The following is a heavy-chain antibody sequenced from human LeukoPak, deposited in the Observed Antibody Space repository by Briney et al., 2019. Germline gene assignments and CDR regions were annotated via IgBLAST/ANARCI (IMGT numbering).Heavy chain of an antibody. CDR2: ISSSSTTI. D-gene: IGHD5-18*01. CDR1: GFTFSSYS. J-gene: IGHJ4*02. CDR3: ARDGRVELWYTAYYFDY. Sequence: GGSLRLSCAASGFTFSSYSMNWVRQAPGKGLEWVSYISSSSTTIYYADSVKVRFTASRDNAKNSLYLQMNSLRAEDTAVYYCARDGRVELWYTAYYFDYWGQGTLVTVSS. V-gene: IGHV3-48*01.